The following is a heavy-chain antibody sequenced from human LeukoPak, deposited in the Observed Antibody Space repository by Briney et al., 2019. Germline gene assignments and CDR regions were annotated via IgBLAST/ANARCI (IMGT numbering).Heavy chain of an antibody. J-gene: IGHJ4*02. V-gene: IGHV1-46*01. CDR1: GYTFTSYY. D-gene: IGHD6-13*01. Sequence: GASVKVSCKASGYTFTSYYMHWVRQAPGQGLGWMGIINPSGGSTSYAQKFQGRVTMTRDTSTSTVYMELSSLRSEDTAVYYCASVAAAGTPLGYWGQGTLVTVSS. CDR3: ASVAAAGTPLGY. CDR2: INPSGGST.